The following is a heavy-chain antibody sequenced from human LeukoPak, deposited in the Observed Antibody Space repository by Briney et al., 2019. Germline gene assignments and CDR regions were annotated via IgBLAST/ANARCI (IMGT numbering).Heavy chain of an antibody. CDR2: IYYSGST. J-gene: IGHJ4*02. Sequence: SETLSLTCTVSGGSISSSSYYWGWIRQPPGKGLEWIGSIYYSGSTYYNPSLKSQVTISVDTSKNQFSLKLSSVTAADTAVYYCVSAYCSGGSCYFPFDYWGQGTLVTVSS. CDR1: GGSISSSSYY. CDR3: VSAYCSGGSCYFPFDY. V-gene: IGHV4-39*01. D-gene: IGHD2-15*01.